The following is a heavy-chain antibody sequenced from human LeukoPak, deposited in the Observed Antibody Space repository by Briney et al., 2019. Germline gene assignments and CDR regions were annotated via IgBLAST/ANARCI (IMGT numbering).Heavy chain of an antibody. Sequence: PSETLSLTCTVSGGSVSSGSYYWSWIRQPPGKGLEWIGYIYYSGSTYYNPSLKSRVTISVDTSKNQFSLKLSSVTAADTAVYYCAREGSPTVVRRLHDAFDIWGQGTMVTVSS. CDR3: AREGSPTVVRRLHDAFDI. CDR1: GGSVSSGSYY. D-gene: IGHD4-23*01. CDR2: IYYSGST. V-gene: IGHV4-31*03. J-gene: IGHJ3*02.